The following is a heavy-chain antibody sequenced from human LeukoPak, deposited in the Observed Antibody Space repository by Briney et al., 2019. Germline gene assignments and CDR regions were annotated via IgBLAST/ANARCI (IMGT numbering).Heavy chain of an antibody. D-gene: IGHD2/OR15-2a*01. V-gene: IGHV1-18*01. CDR3: ARLLGSWSQHYYGMDV. J-gene: IGHJ6*02. CDR1: GYTFTSYG. CDR2: ISAYNGNT. Sequence: ASVKVSCKPSGYTFTSYGICWVRQAPGQGLEWMGWISAYNGNTNSAQKLQGRVTMTSDTSTSTAYIELRSLSSDDTAVYYRARLLGSWSQHYYGMDVWGQGTTVTVSS.